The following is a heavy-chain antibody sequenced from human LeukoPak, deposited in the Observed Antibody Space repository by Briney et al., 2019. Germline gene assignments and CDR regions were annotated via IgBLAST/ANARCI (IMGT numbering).Heavy chain of an antibody. D-gene: IGHD5-18*01. Sequence: GGSLRLSCAASGFTFSSFEMNWVRQAPGKGLEWVSYISSGGTTMYYADSVKGRFTISRDNSKNTLYLQMNSLRAEDTAVYYCAKGGYSYGLGYFDYWGQGTLVTVSS. J-gene: IGHJ4*02. V-gene: IGHV3-48*03. CDR1: GFTFSSFE. CDR3: AKGGYSYGLGYFDY. CDR2: ISSGGTTM.